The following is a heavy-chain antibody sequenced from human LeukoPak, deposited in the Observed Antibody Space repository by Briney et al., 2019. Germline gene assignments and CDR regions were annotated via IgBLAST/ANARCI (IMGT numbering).Heavy chain of an antibody. Sequence: ESLKISCKGSGYSFTSYWIGWVRQMPGKGLEWMGIIYPGDSDTRYSPSFQGQVTISADKSISTAYLQWSSLKASDTAMYHCARQSAILGDAFDIWGQGTMVTVSS. J-gene: IGHJ3*02. V-gene: IGHV5-51*01. CDR3: ARQSAILGDAFDI. CDR2: IYPGDSDT. CDR1: GYSFTSYW. D-gene: IGHD5/OR15-5a*01.